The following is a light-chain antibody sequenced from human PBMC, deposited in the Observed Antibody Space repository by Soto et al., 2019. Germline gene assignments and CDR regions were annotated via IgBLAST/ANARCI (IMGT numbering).Light chain of an antibody. V-gene: IGKV3-20*01. J-gene: IGKJ2*01. CDR1: QSVSSSY. Sequence: EIVLKQSPGTLSLSPGERATLSCRASQSVSSSYLAWYQQKPGQAPRLLIYGASSRATGIPDRFSGSGSGTDFTLTISRLEPEDSAVYYCQQYGSSLYTFGQGTKLEIK. CDR2: GAS. CDR3: QQYGSSLYT.